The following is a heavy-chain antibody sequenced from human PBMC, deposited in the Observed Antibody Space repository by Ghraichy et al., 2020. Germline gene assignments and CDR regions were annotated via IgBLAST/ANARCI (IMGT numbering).Heavy chain of an antibody. CDR2: IYYSGST. J-gene: IGHJ3*02. V-gene: IGHV4-59*01. CDR1: GGSISSYY. Sequence: ESLNISCTVSGGSISSYYWSWIRQPPGKGPEWIGYIYYSGSTNYNPSLKSRVTISVDTSKNQFSLKLSSVTAADTAVYYCARMRDYGDYVAFDIWGQGTMVTVSS. D-gene: IGHD4-17*01. CDR3: ARMRDYGDYVAFDI.